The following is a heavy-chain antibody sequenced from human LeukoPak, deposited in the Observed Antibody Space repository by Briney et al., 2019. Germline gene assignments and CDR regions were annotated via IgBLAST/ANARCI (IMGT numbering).Heavy chain of an antibody. D-gene: IGHD5-12*01. Sequence: GGSLRLSCAASGFTFSDYYMSWIRQAPGKGLEWISYISSSGSAIYYADSVKGRFTISRDNAKNSLYLQMTSLRSEDTAVYYCARGGYSGYDLFDYWGQGTLVTVSS. J-gene: IGHJ4*02. V-gene: IGHV3-11*01. CDR3: ARGGYSGYDLFDY. CDR2: ISSSGSAI. CDR1: GFTFSDYY.